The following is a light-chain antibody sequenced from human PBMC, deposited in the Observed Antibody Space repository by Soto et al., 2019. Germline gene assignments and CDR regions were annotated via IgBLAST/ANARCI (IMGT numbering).Light chain of an antibody. V-gene: IGKV3-20*01. CDR3: QQYAGAPGT. Sequence: EIVLTQSPGTLSVSPGERAALSCKASQSVTSNYLAWYQQRPGQAPRLLIYAANRRATGSPDRLTGSGSGTDFNLTISSLEPEDSALYYCQQYAGAPGTFGQGTRVEIK. CDR1: QSVTSNY. J-gene: IGKJ1*01. CDR2: AAN.